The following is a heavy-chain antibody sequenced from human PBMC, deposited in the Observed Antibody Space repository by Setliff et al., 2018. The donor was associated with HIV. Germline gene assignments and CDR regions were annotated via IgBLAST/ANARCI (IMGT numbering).Heavy chain of an antibody. CDR3: ARTEYFDFWSGPRGFDP. CDR1: GGTFSNYV. CDR2: IIPNSDDT. D-gene: IGHD3-3*01. J-gene: IGHJ5*02. V-gene: IGHV1-2*02. Sequence: ASVKVSCKASGGTFSNYVITWVRQAPGQGLEWMGWIIPNSDDTTYAQNFQGRVTMTIDTSVNTAYLELSRLRTDDTAVYYCARTEYFDFWSGPRGFDPWGQGTLVTVSS.